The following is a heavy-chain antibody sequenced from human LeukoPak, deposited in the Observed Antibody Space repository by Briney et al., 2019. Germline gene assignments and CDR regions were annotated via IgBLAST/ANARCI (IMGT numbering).Heavy chain of an antibody. D-gene: IGHD3-10*01. V-gene: IGHV3-7*01. CDR3: ARRGDLFDY. CDR2: IKEDGSEK. J-gene: IGHJ4*02. Sequence: PGGSLRLSCAASGFRFSSHWMSWVRQAPGRGLEWVANIKEDGSEKYDVDSVKGRFTISRDNAKNSLYLQISSLRAEDTAVYYCARRGDLFDYWGQGTLVTVSS. CDR1: GFRFSSHW.